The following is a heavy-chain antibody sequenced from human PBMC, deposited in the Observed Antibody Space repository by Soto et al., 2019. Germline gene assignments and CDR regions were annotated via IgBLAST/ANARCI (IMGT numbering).Heavy chain of an antibody. CDR1: GFTFSSYA. Sequence: QPGGSLRLSCAASGFTFSSYAMSWVRQAPGKGLEWVSAISGSGGSTYYADSVKGRFTISRDNSKNTLYLQMNSLRAEDTAVYYCAKDCGVYCTNGVCYYYYGMDVWGQGTTVTVS. J-gene: IGHJ6*02. CDR2: ISGSGGST. D-gene: IGHD2-8*01. CDR3: AKDCGVYCTNGVCYYYYGMDV. V-gene: IGHV3-23*01.